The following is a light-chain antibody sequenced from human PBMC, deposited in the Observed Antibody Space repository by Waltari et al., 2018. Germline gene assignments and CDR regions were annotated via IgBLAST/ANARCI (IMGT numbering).Light chain of an antibody. Sequence: QSVLTQPPSVSATPGQKVTISCSGRTSTIGGNYVTRYQQVPRAAPNLLIYDNSKRPPGIPDRFSASKSGTSATLGIAGVEARDEATYFCASWDLSLSSVLFGGGTKVTV. CDR1: TSTIGGNY. CDR3: ASWDLSLSSVL. J-gene: IGLJ2*01. CDR2: DNS. V-gene: IGLV1-51*01.